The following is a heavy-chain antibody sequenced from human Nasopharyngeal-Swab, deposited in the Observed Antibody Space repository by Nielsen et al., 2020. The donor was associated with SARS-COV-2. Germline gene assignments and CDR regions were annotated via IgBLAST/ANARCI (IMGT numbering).Heavy chain of an antibody. V-gene: IGHV3-48*03. CDR2: ISGSGSTI. CDR1: GFTFSSYE. CDR3: ARERDGMDV. J-gene: IGHJ6*02. Sequence: GGSLRLSCAVSGFTFSSYEMNWVRQAPGKGLEWVSYISGSGSTIYYADSVKGRFTISRDNAKNSLYLQMDSLRAEDTAVYYCARERDGMDVWSQGTTVTVSS.